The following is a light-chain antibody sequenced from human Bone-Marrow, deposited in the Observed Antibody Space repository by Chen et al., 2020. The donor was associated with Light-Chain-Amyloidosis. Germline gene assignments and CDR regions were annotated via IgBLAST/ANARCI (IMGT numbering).Light chain of an antibody. J-gene: IGLJ2*01. V-gene: IGLV2-8*01. Sequence: QSALTQPPSASGSPGQSVTLSCAGTSSDVGGYNYVSWYQQHPGMAPKLMIYEVTKRPSGVPDRFSGSKSGNTASLTVSGLQAEDEADYYCSSYGGSNNLLFGGGTKVTVL. CDR2: EVT. CDR1: SSDVGGYNY. CDR3: SSYGGSNNLL.